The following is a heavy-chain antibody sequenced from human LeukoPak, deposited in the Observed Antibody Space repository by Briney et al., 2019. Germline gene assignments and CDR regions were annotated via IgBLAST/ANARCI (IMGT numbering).Heavy chain of an antibody. J-gene: IGHJ4*02. V-gene: IGHV3-7*03. Sequence: PGGSLRLSCAASGFTFSSYWMSWVRQAPGKGLEWVANIKQDGSEKYYVDSVKGRFTISRDNAKNSLYLQMNSLRAEDTALYYCAKDNYYDSSGYLSYFDYWGQGTLVTVSS. D-gene: IGHD3-22*01. CDR2: IKQDGSEK. CDR3: AKDNYYDSSGYLSYFDY. CDR1: GFTFSSYW.